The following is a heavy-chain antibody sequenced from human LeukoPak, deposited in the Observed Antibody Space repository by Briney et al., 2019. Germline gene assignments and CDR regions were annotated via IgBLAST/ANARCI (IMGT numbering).Heavy chain of an antibody. Sequence: GGSLRLSCAASGFTVSTYWMPWVRQAPGKGLVWVLRINSDGSSTTYADSVKGRFTVSRDNAKNTLYLQMNSLRVEDTAVYYCSRGVGDFWSAYYGMDVWGQGTTVTVSS. CDR3: SRGVGDFWSAYYGMDV. J-gene: IGHJ6*02. CDR1: GFTVSTYW. D-gene: IGHD3-3*01. CDR2: INSDGSST. V-gene: IGHV3-74*01.